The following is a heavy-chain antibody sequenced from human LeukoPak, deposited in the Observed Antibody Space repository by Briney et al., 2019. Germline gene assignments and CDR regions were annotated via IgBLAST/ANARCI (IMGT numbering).Heavy chain of an antibody. J-gene: IGHJ5*02. CDR2: IYYSGST. V-gene: IGHV4-31*03. Sequence: SQTLSLTCTVSGGSISSGGYYWSWIRQHPGKGLEWIGYIYYSGSTYYNPSLKSRVTISVDTSKNQFSLKLSSVTAADTAVYYRARWAGIAAAGNYWFDPWGQGTLVTVSS. CDR1: GGSISSGGYY. CDR3: ARWAGIAAAGNYWFDP. D-gene: IGHD6-13*01.